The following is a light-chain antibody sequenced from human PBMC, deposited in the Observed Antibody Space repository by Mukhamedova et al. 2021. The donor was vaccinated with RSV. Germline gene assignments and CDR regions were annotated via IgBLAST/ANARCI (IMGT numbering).Light chain of an antibody. V-gene: IGLV6-57*01. J-gene: IGLJ2*01. CDR3: QSFVV. Sequence: GVPDRFSGSIDSSSNSASLTISGLKTEDEADYYCQSFVVFGGGTKLTVL.